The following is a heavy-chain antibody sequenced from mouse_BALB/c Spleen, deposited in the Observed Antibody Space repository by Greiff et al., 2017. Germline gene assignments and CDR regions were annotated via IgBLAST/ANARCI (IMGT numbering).Heavy chain of an antibody. CDR2: IWSGGST. CDR3: ARRDGNYVGYAMDY. J-gene: IGHJ4*01. D-gene: IGHD2-1*01. V-gene: IGHV2-2*02. CDR1: GFSLTSYG. Sequence: VKLVESGPGLVQPSQSLSITCTVSGFSLTSYGVHWVRQSPGKGLEWLGVIWSGGSTDYNAAFISRLSISKDNSKSQVFFKMNSLQANDTAIYYCARRDGNYVGYAMDYWGQGTSVTVSS.